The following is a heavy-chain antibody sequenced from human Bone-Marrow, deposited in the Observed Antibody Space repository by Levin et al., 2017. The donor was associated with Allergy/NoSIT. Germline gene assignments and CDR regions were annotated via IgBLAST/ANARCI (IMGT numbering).Heavy chain of an antibody. D-gene: IGHD2-8*01. CDR1: GYMFSTYG. J-gene: IGHJ4*02. Sequence: ASVKVSCKASGYMFSTYGISWVRQASGQGLEWMGWISAYNGNTKYADKFQGRVNMTTDNSRSTAYMELRSLTSDDTAVYYCVRDDCPKSICYKGSDLWGQGTLVTVSS. CDR2: ISAYNGNT. V-gene: IGHV1-18*01. CDR3: VRDDCPKSICYKGSDL.